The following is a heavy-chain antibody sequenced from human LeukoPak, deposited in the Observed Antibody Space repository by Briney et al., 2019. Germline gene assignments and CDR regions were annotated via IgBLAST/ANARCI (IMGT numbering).Heavy chain of an antibody. V-gene: IGHV3-23*01. J-gene: IGHJ4*02. Sequence: GGSLRLSCAASGFTFSNYAMSWVRQAPGKGLEWVSAFSPSGGGTYYADSVKGRFTISRDNSKNTLYLQMNSLRAEDTAVYYCARDLYRIVVVPHYFDYWGQGTLVTVSS. CDR1: GFTFSNYA. CDR2: FSPSGGGT. D-gene: IGHD3-22*01. CDR3: ARDLYRIVVVPHYFDY.